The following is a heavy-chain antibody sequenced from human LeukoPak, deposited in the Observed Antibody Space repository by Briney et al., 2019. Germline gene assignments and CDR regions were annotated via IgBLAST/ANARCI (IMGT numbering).Heavy chain of an antibody. V-gene: IGHV4-38-2*01. D-gene: IGHD2-2*01. CDR2: ICHSGCT. Sequence: SETLSLTCAVSGYSISSGYYWGWIRQPPGKGLECIGSICHSGCTYYNPSLKSRVTISVDTSKNQFSLKLSSVTAADTAVYYCARRHKGYCSSTSCYPGGAFDIWGQGTMVTVSS. J-gene: IGHJ3*02. CDR1: GYSISSGYY. CDR3: ARRHKGYCSSTSCYPGGAFDI.